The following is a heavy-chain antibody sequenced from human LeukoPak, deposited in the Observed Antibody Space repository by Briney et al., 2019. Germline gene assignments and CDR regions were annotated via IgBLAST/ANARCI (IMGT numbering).Heavy chain of an antibody. V-gene: IGHV3-74*01. CDR3: ARGGSPPEALGDALNI. CDR2: INCGGRSI. J-gene: IGHJ3*02. Sequence: PGGSLGLSCAASVFTFSNYWMHWVRQAPGKGLVRVSRINCGGRSIIYADSVKGRFTISRDNAKNTLYLQMNSLRVEDTAVYYCARGGSPPEALGDALNIWGQGTMVTVSS. CDR1: VFTFSNYW. D-gene: IGHD1-26*01.